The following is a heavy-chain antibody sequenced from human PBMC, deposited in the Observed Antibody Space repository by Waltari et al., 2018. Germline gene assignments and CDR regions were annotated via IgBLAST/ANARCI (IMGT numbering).Heavy chain of an antibody. V-gene: IGHV3-21*01. CDR1: GFSYSRYS. D-gene: IGHD7-27*01. CDR2: ISSSTTYI. Sequence: VQLVVSGGGLVKPGESLSFSCGASGFSYSRYSMNWVRQAPGKGREWVSSISSSTTYIHYADSVKGRFTISRDNAKNSLDLQMNSLRVEDTAVYYCVSGGWGFYFDYWGQGTVVTVSS. CDR3: VSGGWGFYFDY. J-gene: IGHJ4*02.